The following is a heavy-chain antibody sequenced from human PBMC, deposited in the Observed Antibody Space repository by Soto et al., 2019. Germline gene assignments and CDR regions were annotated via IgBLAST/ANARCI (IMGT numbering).Heavy chain of an antibody. CDR3: SSYSNYYYYYGMDV. CDR1: GYSFTSYW. V-gene: IGHV5-10-1*01. Sequence: EVQLVQSGAEVKKPGESLRISCKGSGYSFTSYWISWVRQMPGKGLEWMGRIDPSDSYTNYSPSFQGHVTIAADKSISSAYLQWSSLKASDTAMYYCSSYSNYYYYYGMDVWGQGTTVTVSS. D-gene: IGHD4-4*01. J-gene: IGHJ6*02. CDR2: IDPSDSYT.